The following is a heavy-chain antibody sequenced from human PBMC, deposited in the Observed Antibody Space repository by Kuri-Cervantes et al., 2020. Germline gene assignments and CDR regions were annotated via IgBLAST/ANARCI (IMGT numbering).Heavy chain of an antibody. CDR3: AREDYCSGGSCYSRVDWFDP. Sequence: SETLSLTCTVSGGSISGYYWSWIRQPAGKGLEWIGRIYTSGSTNYNPSLKSRVTISVDKSKNQLSLKLSSVTAADTAVYYCAREDYCSGGSCYSRVDWFDPWGQGTLVTVSS. V-gene: IGHV4-4*07. J-gene: IGHJ5*02. CDR2: IYTSGST. D-gene: IGHD2-15*01. CDR1: GGSISGYY.